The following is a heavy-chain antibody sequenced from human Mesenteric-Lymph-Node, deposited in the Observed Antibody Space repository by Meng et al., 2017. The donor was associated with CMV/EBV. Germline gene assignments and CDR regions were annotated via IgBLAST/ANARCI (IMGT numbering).Heavy chain of an antibody. CDR2: IKQDGSEK. CDR1: GFTFSNYW. Sequence: GGSLRLSCAASGFTFSNYWMSWVRQAPGKGLEWVANIKQDGSEKYYVDSVKGRFTISRDNAKNSLYLQMNSLRAEDTAVYYCARGMGQLPEKNYYYYWGQGTTVTVSS. D-gene: IGHD2-2*01. CDR3: ARGMGQLPEKNYYYY. V-gene: IGHV3-7*01. J-gene: IGHJ6*02.